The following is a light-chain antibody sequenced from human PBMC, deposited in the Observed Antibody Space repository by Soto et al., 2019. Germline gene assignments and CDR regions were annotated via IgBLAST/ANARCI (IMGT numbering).Light chain of an antibody. CDR3: QQLNSYPPELT. CDR1: QGISSY. CDR2: AAS. Sequence: IQLTQSPSSLSASVGDRVTITCRASQGISSYLAWYQQKPGKAPKLLIYAASTLQSGVTSRFSGSGSGTDFTLTISSLQPEDFATYYCQQLNSYPPELTFGGGTKVEIK. V-gene: IGKV1-9*01. J-gene: IGKJ4*01.